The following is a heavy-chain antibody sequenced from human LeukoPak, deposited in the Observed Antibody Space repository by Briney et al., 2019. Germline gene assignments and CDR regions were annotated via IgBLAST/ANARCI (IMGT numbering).Heavy chain of an antibody. CDR2: ISAYNGNI. CDR1: GYTFTSYG. D-gene: IGHD4-17*01. J-gene: IGHJ4*02. CDR3: ARDLDDYGDYGYFDY. Sequence: GASVKVSCKASGYTFTSYGISWVRQAPGQGLEWMGWISAYNGNINYAQKLQGRVTMTTDTSTSTAYMELRSLRSDDTAVYYCARDLDDYGDYGYFDYWGQGTLVTVSS. V-gene: IGHV1-18*01.